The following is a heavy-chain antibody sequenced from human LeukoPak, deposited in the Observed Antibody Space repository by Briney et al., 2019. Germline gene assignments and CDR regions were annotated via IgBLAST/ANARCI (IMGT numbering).Heavy chain of an antibody. D-gene: IGHD2-15*01. CDR1: GCTFSSYA. V-gene: IGHV3-23*01. CDR2: ISGSGGGT. CDR3: AKYCSGGTCYRGFDP. J-gene: IGHJ5*02. Sequence: AGGSLRLSCAASGCTFSSYAMTWVRQAPGKGLEWVSAISGSGGGTYYADSVKGRFTISRDNSKNTLYLQTNSLRAEDTAVYYCAKYCSGGTCYRGFDPWGQGTLVTVSS.